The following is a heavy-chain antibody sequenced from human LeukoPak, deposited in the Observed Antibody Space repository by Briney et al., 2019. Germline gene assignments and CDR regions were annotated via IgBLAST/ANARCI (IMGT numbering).Heavy chain of an antibody. CDR1: GFTVRDNY. CDR2: INQDGSER. Sequence: GGSLRLSCAVLGFTVRDNYMSWVRQAPGKGLEWVADINQDGSERHYVESVKGRFTISRDNAKNSLFLQMNSLRAEDTAVYYCVRDGGGYKYGNDAFDMWGQGTMVTVSS. V-gene: IGHV3-7*01. CDR3: VRDGGGYKYGNDAFDM. D-gene: IGHD5-18*01. J-gene: IGHJ3*02.